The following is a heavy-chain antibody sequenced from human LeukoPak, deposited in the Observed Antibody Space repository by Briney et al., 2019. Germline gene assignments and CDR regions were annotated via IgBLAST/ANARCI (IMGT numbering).Heavy chain of an antibody. D-gene: IGHD6-19*01. J-gene: IGHJ4*02. CDR2: INPNSGGT. Sequence: ASVKVSCKASGGTFRRFAMSWVRQAPGQGLEWMGWINPNSGGTNYAQKFQGRVTMTRDTSISTAYMELSRLRSDDTAVYYCASIAVAGSYDYWGQGTLVTVSS. CDR1: GGTFRRFA. CDR3: ASIAVAGSYDY. V-gene: IGHV1-2*02.